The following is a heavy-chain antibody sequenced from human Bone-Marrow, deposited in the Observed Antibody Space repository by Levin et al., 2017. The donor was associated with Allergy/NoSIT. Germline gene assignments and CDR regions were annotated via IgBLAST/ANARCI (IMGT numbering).Heavy chain of an antibody. J-gene: IGHJ2*01. Sequence: TSETLSLTCAVSGGSISSGGYSWSWIRQPPGKGLEWIGYIYHSGSTYYNPSLKSRVTISVDRSKNQFSLKLSSVTAADTAVYYCARFTGLSITMVRGARYFDLWGRGTLVTVSS. D-gene: IGHD3-10*01. CDR2: IYHSGST. CDR1: GGSISSGGYS. V-gene: IGHV4-30-2*01. CDR3: ARFTGLSITMVRGARYFDL.